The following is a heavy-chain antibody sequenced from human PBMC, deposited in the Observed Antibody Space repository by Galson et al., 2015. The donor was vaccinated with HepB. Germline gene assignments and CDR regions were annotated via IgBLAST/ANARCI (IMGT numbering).Heavy chain of an antibody. Sequence: ETLSLTCAVYGGSFSGYYWSWIRQPPGKGLEWIGEINHSGSTNYNPSLKSRVTISVDTSKNQFSLKLSSVTAADTAVYYCARGRVFGRFYGMDVWGQGTTVTVSS. CDR3: ARGRVFGRFYGMDV. D-gene: IGHD3/OR15-3a*01. V-gene: IGHV4-34*01. J-gene: IGHJ6*02. CDR1: GGSFSGYY. CDR2: INHSGST.